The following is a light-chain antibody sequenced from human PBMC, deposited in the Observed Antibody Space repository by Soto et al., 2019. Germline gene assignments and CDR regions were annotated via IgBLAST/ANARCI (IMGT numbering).Light chain of an antibody. V-gene: IGKV3-20*01. CDR1: QSVSSNH. CDR2: GAS. J-gene: IGKJ3*01. CDR3: QQYGRSPPIT. Sequence: ENVLTQSPGTLSLSPGERATLSCRASQSVSSNHLAWYQQKPGQAPRLLIYGASSRATGIPDRFSGSGSGTDFTLTISRLEPEDFAVYYCQQYGRSPPITFGPGTKVDF.